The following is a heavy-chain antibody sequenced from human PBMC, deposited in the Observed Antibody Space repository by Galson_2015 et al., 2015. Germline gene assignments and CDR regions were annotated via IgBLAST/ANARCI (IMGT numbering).Heavy chain of an antibody. CDR2: ISSSSSTI. CDR3: AIRKDTAMVRIGYYYGMDV. D-gene: IGHD5-18*01. CDR1: GFPFSSYS. V-gene: IGHV3-48*02. Sequence: LRLSCAASGFPFSSYSMNWVRQAPGTGLEWVSYISSSSSTIYYADSVKGRFTISRDNAKNSLYLQMNSLRDEDTAVYYCAIRKDTAMVRIGYYYGMDVWGQGTTVTVSS. J-gene: IGHJ6*02.